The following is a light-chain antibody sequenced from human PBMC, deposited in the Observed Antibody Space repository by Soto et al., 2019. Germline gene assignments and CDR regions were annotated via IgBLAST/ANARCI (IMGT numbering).Light chain of an antibody. Sequence: SYELTQPPSVSVAPGQSATITCWGSNIGSKSVHWFQQRPGQAPVLIIYDDSDRPSGIPERISGSKSGNTATLTLSRVEVGDEADYYCQVWDSGTYHQVFGGGTKLTVL. V-gene: IGLV3-21*02. J-gene: IGLJ2*01. CDR2: DDS. CDR1: NIGSKS. CDR3: QVWDSGTYHQV.